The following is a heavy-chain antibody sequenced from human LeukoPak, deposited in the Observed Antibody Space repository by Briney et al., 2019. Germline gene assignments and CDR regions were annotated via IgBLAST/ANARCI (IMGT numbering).Heavy chain of an antibody. V-gene: IGHV3-73*01. Sequence: GVSLRLSCAASGFTFSGSAMHWVRQASGKGLEWVGRIRSKTNNYATAYAATVKDRFTISRDDSKNTAYLQMNSLKTEDTAVYYCAKDATAVPGTVYMDVWGKGTTVTISS. J-gene: IGHJ6*03. CDR3: AKDATAVPGTVYMDV. CDR1: GFTFSGSA. CDR2: IRSKTNNYAT. D-gene: IGHD6-13*01.